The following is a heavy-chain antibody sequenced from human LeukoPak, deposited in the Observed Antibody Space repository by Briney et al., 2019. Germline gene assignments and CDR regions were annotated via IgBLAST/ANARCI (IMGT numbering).Heavy chain of an antibody. Sequence: SETLSLTCTVSGGSISSSSYYWGWIRQPPGKGLEWIGSIYYSGSTYYNPSLKSRVTISVDTSKNQFSLKLSSVTAADTAVYYCASRHSSTKYYFDYWGQGTLVTVSS. CDR2: IYYSGST. CDR3: ASRHSSTKYYFDY. CDR1: GGSISSSSYY. V-gene: IGHV4-39*01. J-gene: IGHJ4*02. D-gene: IGHD6-13*01.